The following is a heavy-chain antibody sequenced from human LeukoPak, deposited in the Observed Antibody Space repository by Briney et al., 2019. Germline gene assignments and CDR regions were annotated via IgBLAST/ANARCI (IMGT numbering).Heavy chain of an antibody. J-gene: IGHJ5*02. CDR1: GFSFSNYA. V-gene: IGHV3-23*01. CDR2: IGGSGAYT. CDR3: ARDRGGENCGGDCYSAFDP. Sequence: GGSLRLSCAASGFSFSNYAMNWVRPTPRRGLGWVAAIGGSGAYTNHADSVQGPLTLSRDNSKNTLYLQMNNLRVEDTALYYCARDRGGENCGGDCYSAFDPWGQGTLVTVSS. D-gene: IGHD2-21*02.